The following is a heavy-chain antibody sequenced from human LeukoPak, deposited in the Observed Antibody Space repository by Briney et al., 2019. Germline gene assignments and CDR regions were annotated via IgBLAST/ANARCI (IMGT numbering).Heavy chain of an antibody. V-gene: IGHV3-7*01. CDR1: GFTFSSYW. CDR2: IKQAGTEK. J-gene: IGHJ4*02. CDR3: AGLDSSGYPFDY. D-gene: IGHD3-22*01. Sequence: GGSLRLSCAASGFTFSSYWMTWVRQAPGRGLEWVANIKQAGTEKYYVDSVKGRFTISRDNAKNSLYLQMNSLRAEDTAVYYCAGLDSSGYPFDYWGQGTLVTVSS.